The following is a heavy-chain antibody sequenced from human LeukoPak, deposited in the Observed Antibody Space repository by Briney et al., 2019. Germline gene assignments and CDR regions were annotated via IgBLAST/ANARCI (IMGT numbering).Heavy chain of an antibody. CDR1: EFTFSSYA. CDR2: ISAGGGTT. J-gene: IGHJ6*03. D-gene: IGHD6-19*01. CDR3: AKDSSGRSHIYMDV. Sequence: GGSLRLSCAASEFTFSSYAMTWVRQAPGKGLEWVSGISAGGGTTYYADSVKGRFSISRDNSKKTVYLQMNSLRAEDTAVYYCAKDSSGRSHIYMDVWGKGTTVTVSS. V-gene: IGHV3-23*01.